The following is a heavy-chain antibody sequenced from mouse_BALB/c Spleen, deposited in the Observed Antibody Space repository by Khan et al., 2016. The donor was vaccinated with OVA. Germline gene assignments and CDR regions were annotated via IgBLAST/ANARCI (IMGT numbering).Heavy chain of an antibody. J-gene: IGHJ4*01. Sequence: QVQLQQSGAELARPGASVRMSCKASGYSFTRNMMHWVKQRPGQGLEWIGHINPRSGYTLYNQNFKDKATLTADKSSSTAYMQRSSLTSEDSAVYYCARSTTGCTLDYWGQGTTLTVSS. D-gene: IGHD2-14*01. V-gene: IGHV1-4*01. CDR3: ARSTTGCTLDY. CDR2: INPRSGYT. CDR1: GYSFTRNM.